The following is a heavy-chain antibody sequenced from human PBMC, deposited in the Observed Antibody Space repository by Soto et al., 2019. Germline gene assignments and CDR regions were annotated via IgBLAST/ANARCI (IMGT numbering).Heavy chain of an antibody. Sequence: PSETLSLTCAVSGYSISSLCFWGWIRQPPGKGLEWIGYIYYNGSTNYNPSLKSRVTISVDTSKNQFSLKLSSVTAADTAVYYCARGSRDDYSTWFDPWGQGTLVTVSS. D-gene: IGHD2-15*01. CDR2: IYYNGST. V-gene: IGHV4-38-2*01. CDR1: GYSISSLCF. CDR3: ARGSRDDYSTWFDP. J-gene: IGHJ5*02.